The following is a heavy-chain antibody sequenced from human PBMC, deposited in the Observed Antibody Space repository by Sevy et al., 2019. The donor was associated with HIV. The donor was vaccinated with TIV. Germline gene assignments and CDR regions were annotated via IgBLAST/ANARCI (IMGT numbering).Heavy chain of an antibody. V-gene: IGHV1-3*04. CDR3: ARGKGGIFGVVVGHFDS. CDR2: IKTENGNT. Sequence: ASVKVSCKASGYSFTNYAIHWVRQAPGQGLEWMGWIKTENGNTKYSQRLQGRVTITRETSATTAYMEMSSLRYDDTALYFCARGKGGIFGVVVGHFDSWGQGTLVTVSS. J-gene: IGHJ4*02. D-gene: IGHD3-3*01. CDR1: GYSFTNYA.